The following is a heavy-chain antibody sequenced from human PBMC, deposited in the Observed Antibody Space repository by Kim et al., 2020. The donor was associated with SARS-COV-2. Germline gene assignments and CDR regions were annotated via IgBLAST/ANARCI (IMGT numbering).Heavy chain of an antibody. V-gene: IGHV3-33*05. CDR3: ARDEGAYYYDSSGYLGY. CDR2: ISYDGSNK. CDR1: GFTFSSYG. Sequence: GGSLRLSCAASGFTFSSYGMHWVRQAPGKGLEWVAVISYDGSNKYYADSVKGRFTISRDNSKNTLYLQMNSLRAEDTAVYYCARDEGAYYYDSSGYLGYWGQGTLVTVSS. D-gene: IGHD3-22*01. J-gene: IGHJ4*02.